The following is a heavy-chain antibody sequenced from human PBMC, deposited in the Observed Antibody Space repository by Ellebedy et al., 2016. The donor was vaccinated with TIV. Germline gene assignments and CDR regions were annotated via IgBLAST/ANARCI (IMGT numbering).Heavy chain of an antibody. CDR3: ARVTQWQGFDP. J-gene: IGHJ5*02. V-gene: IGHV1-69*04. CDR2: IIPIVGTA. D-gene: IGHD6-19*01. CDR1: GGTFSSYV. Sequence: SVKVSXXASGGTFSSYVISWVRQAPGQGLEWMGRIIPIVGTANYAQKFQGRVTITADKSTSTAYMDLSSLRSEDTAVYYCARVTQWQGFDPWGQGTLVTVSP.